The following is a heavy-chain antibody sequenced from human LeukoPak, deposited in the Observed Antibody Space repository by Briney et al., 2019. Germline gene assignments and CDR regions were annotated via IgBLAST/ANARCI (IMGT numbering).Heavy chain of an antibody. CDR1: GFTFSSYA. J-gene: IGHJ4*02. Sequence: GGSLRLSCAASGFTFSSYAMSWVRQAPGKGLEWVSAISGSGGSTYYADSVKGRFSISRDNSKNTLYLQMNSLRAEDTAVYYCAKEVYYYDSSGYYYYWGQGTLVTVSS. CDR3: AKEVYYYDSSGYYYY. CDR2: ISGSGGST. V-gene: IGHV3-23*01. D-gene: IGHD3-22*01.